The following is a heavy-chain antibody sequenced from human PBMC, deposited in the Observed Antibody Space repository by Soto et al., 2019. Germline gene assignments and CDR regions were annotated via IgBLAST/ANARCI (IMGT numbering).Heavy chain of an antibody. J-gene: IGHJ4*02. CDR1: GVTFIDYS. CDR2: ISSAGFYT. Sequence: QVQLVESGGGLVEPGGSLRLSCVASGVTFIDYSMSWFRQAPGKGLEWVSYISSAGFYTNYADSVKGRFTISRDNSKDLFYLESTRLRSEDPGVFYLARCPSVDGAGTWDNNWSGWDDSLCQGTLVTGSS. V-gene: IGHV3-11*06. CDR3: ARCPSVDGAGTWDNNWSGWDDS. D-gene: IGHD3-10*01.